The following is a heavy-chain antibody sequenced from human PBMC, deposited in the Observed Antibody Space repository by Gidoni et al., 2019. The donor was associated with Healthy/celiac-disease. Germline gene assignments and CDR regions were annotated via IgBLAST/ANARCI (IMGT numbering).Heavy chain of an antibody. Sequence: QVQLQESGPGLVKPSETLSLTCTVSGGSVSSGSYYWIWIRQPPGKGLEWIGYIYYSGSTNYNPSLKSRVTISVDTSKNQFSLKLSSVTAADTAVYYCASTYYYDRSGYYGRGMDVWGQGTTVTVSS. CDR3: ASTYYYDRSGYYGRGMDV. V-gene: IGHV4-61*01. D-gene: IGHD3-22*01. CDR2: IYYSGST. CDR1: GGSVSSGSYY. J-gene: IGHJ6*02.